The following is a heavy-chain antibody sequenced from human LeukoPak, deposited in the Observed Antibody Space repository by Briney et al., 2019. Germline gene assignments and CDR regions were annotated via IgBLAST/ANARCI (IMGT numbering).Heavy chain of an antibody. CDR3: AKVSRFFGGHFDY. J-gene: IGHJ4*02. CDR1: GFTFNNYA. V-gene: IGHV3-23*01. D-gene: IGHD3-16*01. Sequence: GSLRLSCAASGFTFNNYAMSWVRQAPGKGLEWVSTVNLRGDSTYYADSVKGRFTISRDSSKNILYLQMNSLRAEDTAIYYCAKVSRFFGGHFDYWGQGTLVTVSS. CDR2: VNLRGDST.